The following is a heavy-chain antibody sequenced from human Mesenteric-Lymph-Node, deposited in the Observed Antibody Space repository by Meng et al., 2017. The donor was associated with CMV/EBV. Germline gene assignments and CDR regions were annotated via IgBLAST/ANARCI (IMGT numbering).Heavy chain of an antibody. D-gene: IGHD1-7*01. CDR3: ARGRITGTTMPFDY. V-gene: IGHV4-39*01. J-gene: IGHJ4*02. Sequence: SETLSLTCTVSGGSISSSSYYWGWIRQPPGKGLEWIGSIYYSGSTYYNPSLKSRVTISVDTSKNQFSLKLSSVTAADTAVYYCARGRITGTTMPFDYWGQGTLVTVSS. CDR1: GGSISSSSYY. CDR2: IYYSGST.